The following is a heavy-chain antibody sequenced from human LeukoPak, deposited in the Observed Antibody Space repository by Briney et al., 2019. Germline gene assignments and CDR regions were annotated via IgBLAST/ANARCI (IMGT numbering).Heavy chain of an antibody. CDR3: ARDPSPFCSGTGCYSWFDP. J-gene: IGHJ5*02. V-gene: IGHV4-4*02. D-gene: IGHD2-2*01. Sequence: PAGTLSLTCAVSGVSISSDNWWSWVRQPPGEGLEWIGQIHRSGSTNYNPSLKSRVTISVDKSKNQFSLKLSTVTAADTAVYYCARDPSPFCSGTGCYSWFDPWGQGTLVTVSS. CDR2: IHRSGST. CDR1: GVSISSDNW.